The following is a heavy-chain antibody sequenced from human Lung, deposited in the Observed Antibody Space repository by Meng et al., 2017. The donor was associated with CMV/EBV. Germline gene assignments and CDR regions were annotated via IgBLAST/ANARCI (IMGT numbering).Heavy chain of an antibody. D-gene: IGHD3-10*01. Sequence: SCAASGFTFSSYAMHWVRQAPGKGLEWVAVISYDGSNKYYADSVKGRFTISRDNSKNTLYLQMNSLGAEDTAVYYCARDRGSLWFGEFDYWGQGXLVTVSS. CDR1: GFTFSSYA. V-gene: IGHV3-30*04. CDR2: ISYDGSNK. CDR3: ARDRGSLWFGEFDY. J-gene: IGHJ4*02.